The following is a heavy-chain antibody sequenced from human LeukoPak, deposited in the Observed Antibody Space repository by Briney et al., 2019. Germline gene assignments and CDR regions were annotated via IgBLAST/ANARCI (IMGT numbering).Heavy chain of an antibody. CDR2: ISVSGGST. CDR3: AKVAYYYMDV. CDR1: GFTFSSYA. J-gene: IGHJ6*03. Sequence: GGSLRLSCAASGFTFSSYAMSWVRQAPGKGLEWVSTISVSGGSTYYADSVKGRFTVSRDNSKNTLYLQMNSLRAEDTAVYYCAKVAYYYMDVWGKGTTVTVSS. V-gene: IGHV3-23*01.